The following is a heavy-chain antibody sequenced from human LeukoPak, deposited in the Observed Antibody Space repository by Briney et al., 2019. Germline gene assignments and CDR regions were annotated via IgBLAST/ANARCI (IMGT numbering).Heavy chain of an antibody. J-gene: IGHJ3*02. D-gene: IGHD6-13*01. V-gene: IGHV1-69*13. CDR3: ARGSSSWYAFDI. Sequence: GASVKVSCKASGGTFSSYAISWVRQAPGQGLEWMGGIIPIFGTANYAQKFQGRVTITADESTSTAYMELSSLRSEDTAVYYCARGSSSWYAFDIWGQGTMVTVSS. CDR2: IIPIFGTA. CDR1: GGTFSSYA.